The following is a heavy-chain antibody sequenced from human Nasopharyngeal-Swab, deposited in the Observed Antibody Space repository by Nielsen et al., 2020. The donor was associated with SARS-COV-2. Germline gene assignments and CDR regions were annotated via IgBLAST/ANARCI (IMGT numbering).Heavy chain of an antibody. V-gene: IGHV4-39*01. D-gene: IGHD6-19*01. CDR1: GGSISSSSYY. CDR3: QGGSGWRRHPDY. J-gene: IGHJ4*02. CDR2: IYYSGST. Sequence: GSLRLSCTVSGGSISSSSYYWGWIRQPPGKGLEWIGSIYYSGSTYYNPSLKSRVTISVDTSKNQFSLKLSSVTAADTAVYYCQGGSGWRRHPDYWGQGTLVTVSS.